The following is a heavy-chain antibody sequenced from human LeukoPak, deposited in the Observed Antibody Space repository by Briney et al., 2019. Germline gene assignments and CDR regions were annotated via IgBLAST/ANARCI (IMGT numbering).Heavy chain of an antibody. D-gene: IGHD1-26*01. CDR3: ARESGAFSPFGF. J-gene: IGHJ4*02. CDR1: GGSILTTNW. Sequence: SGTLSLTCAVSGGSILTTNWWSWVRQPPGKGLEWIGEVHLSGASNCNPSLKSRVSMSIDKSRNQLSLELTSVTAADTAIYYCARESGAFSPFGFWGQGTLVTVSS. CDR2: VHLSGAS. V-gene: IGHV4-4*02.